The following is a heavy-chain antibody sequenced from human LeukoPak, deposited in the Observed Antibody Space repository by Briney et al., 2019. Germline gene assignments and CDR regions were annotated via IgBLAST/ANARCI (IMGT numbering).Heavy chain of an antibody. CDR2: IKQDGSEK. V-gene: IGHV3-7*01. CDR3: ARSETTYYYDSSVYFYYYYGMDV. J-gene: IGHJ6*02. D-gene: IGHD3-22*01. Sequence: GGSLRLSCAASGFTFSNYWMTWVRQAPGKGLEWVANIKQDGSEKYYLDSVKGRFTISRDNAKNSLYLQMNSLRAEDTAVYYCARSETTYYYDSSVYFYYYYGMDVWGQGTTVTVSS. CDR1: GFTFSNYW.